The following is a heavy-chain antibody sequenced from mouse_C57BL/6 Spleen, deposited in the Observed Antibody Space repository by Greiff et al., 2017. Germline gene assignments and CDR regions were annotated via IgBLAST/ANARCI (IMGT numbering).Heavy chain of an antibody. J-gene: IGHJ3*01. CDR2: IYPGSGNT. D-gene: IGHD4-1*01. Sequence: QVQLQQSGPELVKPGASVKISCKASGYSFTSYYIHWVKQRPGQGLEWIGWIYPGSGNTKYNEKFKGKDTLTADTSSSTAYMQLSSLTSEDSAVYYCARGPNWAWFAYWGQGTLVTVSA. CDR1: GYSFTSYY. V-gene: IGHV1-66*01. CDR3: ARGPNWAWFAY.